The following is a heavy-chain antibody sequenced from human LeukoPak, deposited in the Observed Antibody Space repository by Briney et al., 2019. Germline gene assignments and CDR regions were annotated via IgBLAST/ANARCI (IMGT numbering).Heavy chain of an antibody. D-gene: IGHD2-2*01. CDR1: GGSISSYY. Sequence: PSETLSLTCTVSGGSISSYYWSWIRQPAGKGLEWIGSIYYSGGTYYNPSLKSRVTISVDTSKTQFSLKLSSVTAADTAVYYCARRGYCSSTSCYLTYLADYYMDVWGKGTTVTVSS. J-gene: IGHJ6*03. CDR3: ARRGYCSSTSCYLTYLADYYMDV. CDR2: IYYSGGT. V-gene: IGHV4-4*07.